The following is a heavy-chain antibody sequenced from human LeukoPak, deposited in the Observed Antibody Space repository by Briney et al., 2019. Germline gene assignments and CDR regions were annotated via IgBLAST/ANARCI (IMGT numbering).Heavy chain of an antibody. CDR2: ISSGSSYI. CDR1: GNYW. D-gene: IGHD1-26*01. CDR3: AGGYSSDY. Sequence: GGSLRLSCVASGNYWMHWVRQAPGKGLEWVSSISSGSSYIYYADSVKGRFTISRDNAKNSLYLQMNSLRAEDTAAYYCAGGYSSDYWGQGTLVTVSS. V-gene: IGHV3-21*01. J-gene: IGHJ4*02.